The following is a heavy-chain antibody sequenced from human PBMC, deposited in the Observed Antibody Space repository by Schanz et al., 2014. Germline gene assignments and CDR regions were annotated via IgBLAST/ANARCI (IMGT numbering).Heavy chain of an antibody. J-gene: IGHJ6*02. D-gene: IGHD1-7*01. CDR2: INPNTGGT. CDR3: AKDRRSTSECLNYSFGPYHYYCLDV. Sequence: QVQLVQSGAEVKKPGASVKVSCKASGYTFVSYSMHWVRQAPGQGLEWMGWINPNTGGTNSAQKLQGSVTMTRHTSLSTAYMELSRLKFDDTGVYYCAKDRRSTSECLNYSFGPYHYYCLDVWGQGTTVIVSS. V-gene: IGHV1-2*02. CDR1: GYTFVSYS.